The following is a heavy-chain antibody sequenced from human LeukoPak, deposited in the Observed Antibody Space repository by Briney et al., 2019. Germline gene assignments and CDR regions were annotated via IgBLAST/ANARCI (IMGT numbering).Heavy chain of an antibody. Sequence: ASVTVSCKASGYTFTSYGISWVRQAPGQGLEWMGWISAYNGNTNYAQKLQGRVTMTTDTSTSTAYMELRSLRSDDTAVYYCARDLLPLTSSSYYYDSSGYGEAFDIWGQGTMVTVSS. CDR1: GYTFTSYG. D-gene: IGHD3-22*01. V-gene: IGHV1-18*01. CDR3: ARDLLPLTSSSYYYDSSGYGEAFDI. J-gene: IGHJ3*02. CDR2: ISAYNGNT.